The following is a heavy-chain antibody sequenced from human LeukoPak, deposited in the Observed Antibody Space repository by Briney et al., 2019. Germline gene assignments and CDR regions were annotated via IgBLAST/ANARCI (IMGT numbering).Heavy chain of an antibody. CDR2: IYSGGYT. Sequence: PGGSLRLSCAASGFTVSSNYMSWVRQAPGRGLEWVSVIYSGGYTYYADSVKGRLIISRDNSKNTLYLQMNSLRAEDTAVYYCARNSGWYDWFDPWGQGTLVTVSS. CDR1: GFTVSSNY. V-gene: IGHV3-53*01. CDR3: ARNSGWYDWFDP. D-gene: IGHD6-19*01. J-gene: IGHJ5*02.